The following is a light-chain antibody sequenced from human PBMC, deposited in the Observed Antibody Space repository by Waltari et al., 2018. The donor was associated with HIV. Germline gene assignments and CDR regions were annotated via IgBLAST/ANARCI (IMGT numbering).Light chain of an antibody. J-gene: IGLJ3*02. CDR2: DVS. CDR3: CSYAGSYTWV. V-gene: IGLV2-11*01. CDR1: SSDVGVYKY. Sequence: QSALTQPRSVSGSPGQSVTISCTGTSSDVGVYKYVSWYQHHPGKAPKVMIYDVSKRTSGVPDRFAGSKSGNTASLTISGLQAEDEGDYYCCSYAGSYTWVFGGGTKLTVL.